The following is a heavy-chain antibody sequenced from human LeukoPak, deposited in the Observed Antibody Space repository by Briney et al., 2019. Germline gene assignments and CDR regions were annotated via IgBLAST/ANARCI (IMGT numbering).Heavy chain of an antibody. Sequence: SETLSLTCTVSGGSISSYYWSWIRQPPGKGLEWIGYIYYNGSTNYNPSLKSRVTISVDTSKNQFSLKLSSVTAADTAVYYCARSYYYGSGSYGMDVWGQGTTVTVSS. J-gene: IGHJ6*02. V-gene: IGHV4-59*08. CDR2: IYYNGST. CDR1: GGSISSYY. CDR3: ARSYYYGSGSYGMDV. D-gene: IGHD3-10*01.